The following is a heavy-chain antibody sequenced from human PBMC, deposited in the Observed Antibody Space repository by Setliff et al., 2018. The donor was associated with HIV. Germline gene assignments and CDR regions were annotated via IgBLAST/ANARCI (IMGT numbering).Heavy chain of an antibody. V-gene: IGHV4-59*01. CDR3: ARGLIVVVRAFDI. J-gene: IGHJ3*02. Sequence: SETLSLTCTVSGGSISSYYWSWIRQPPGKGLEWIGYIYYSGSTNYNPSLKSRVTISVDTSKNQFSLKLSSVTAADTAVYYCARGLIVVVRAFDIWGQGTMVTVSS. CDR1: GGSISSYY. D-gene: IGHD3-22*01. CDR2: IYYSGST.